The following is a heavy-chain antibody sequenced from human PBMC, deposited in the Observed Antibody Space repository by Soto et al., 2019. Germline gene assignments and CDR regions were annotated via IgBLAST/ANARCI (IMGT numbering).Heavy chain of an antibody. V-gene: IGHV3-23*01. CDR2: LDGAGGST. Sequence: PGGSLRLSCLASGFTFSDYAMTWVRHVPGRGLEWVASLDGAGGSTYYADSVRGRFTISRDNSQNTPFLQMKRLTVDDTAIYYCAAPRDEYGSGVSWFTYGMDIWGQGTTVTVSS. CDR3: AAPRDEYGSGVSWFTYGMDI. D-gene: IGHD3-10*01. J-gene: IGHJ6*02. CDR1: GFTFSDYA.